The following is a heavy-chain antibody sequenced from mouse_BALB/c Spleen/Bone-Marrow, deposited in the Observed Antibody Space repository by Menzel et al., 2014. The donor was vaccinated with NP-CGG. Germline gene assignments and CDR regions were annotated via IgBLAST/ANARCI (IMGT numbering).Heavy chain of an antibody. CDR2: IWTDGST. J-gene: IGHJ4*01. V-gene: IGHV2-6*02. CDR1: GSSLXNYG. Sequence: QVQLQQSGPGLVAPSQSLSITCTVSGSSLXNYGVHWFRQPPGKGLEWLGVIWTDGSTAYNSALKSRLSITKDNSKSQIFLKMNSLQTDDTAMYLCARNWDYWGQGTSVTVSS. CDR3: ARNWDY.